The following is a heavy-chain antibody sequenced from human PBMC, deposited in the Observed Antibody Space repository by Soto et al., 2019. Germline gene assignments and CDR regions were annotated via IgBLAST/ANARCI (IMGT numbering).Heavy chain of an antibody. J-gene: IGHJ4*02. Sequence: QVQLVQSGAEVKKPGASVKVSCKASGYTFTSYAMHWVRQAPGQRLEWMGWINAGNGNTKYSQKFQGRVTMTRDTSASTAYMALSSLRSEDTAVYYCASSSGSDWQLDYWGQGTLVTVSS. CDR2: INAGNGNT. V-gene: IGHV1-3*01. D-gene: IGHD1-26*01. CDR3: ASSSGSDWQLDY. CDR1: GYTFTSYA.